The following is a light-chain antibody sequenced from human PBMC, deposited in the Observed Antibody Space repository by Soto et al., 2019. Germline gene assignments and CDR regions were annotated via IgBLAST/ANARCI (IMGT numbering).Light chain of an antibody. V-gene: IGLV2-14*03. CDR2: DVS. CDR3: SSYTSSSTLSTYV. J-gene: IGLJ1*01. CDR1: SSDVGGYNY. Sequence: QSVLTQPASVSGSPGQSITISCTGTSSDVGGYNYVSWYQHHPGKAPKLMIYDVSNRPSGVSNRFSGSKSGNTASLIISGLQAEDEADYYCSSYTSSSTLSTYVFGTGTKLT.